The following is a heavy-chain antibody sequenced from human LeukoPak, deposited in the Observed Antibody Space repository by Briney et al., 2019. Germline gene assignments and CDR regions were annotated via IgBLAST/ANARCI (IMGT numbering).Heavy chain of an antibody. CDR1: GGSISSCY. Sequence: PSETLSLTCTVSGGSISSCYWSWIRQPPGKGLEWIGYIYYSGSTNYNPSLKSLVTISVDTCKNQFSLKLSSVTAADTAVYYCARASVEMATILFDYWGQGTLVTVSS. D-gene: IGHD5-24*01. J-gene: IGHJ4*02. V-gene: IGHV4-59*01. CDR3: ARASVEMATILFDY. CDR2: IYYSGST.